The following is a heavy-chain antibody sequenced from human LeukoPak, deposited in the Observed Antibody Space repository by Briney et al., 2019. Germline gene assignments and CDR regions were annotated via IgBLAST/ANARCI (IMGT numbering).Heavy chain of an antibody. CDR3: ARNQRRLDY. J-gene: IGHJ4*02. V-gene: IGHV3-7*01. CDR2: IKQDGSVK. CDR1: GFTFSNYW. Sequence: PGGSLRLSCAASGFTFSNYWMTWVRQAPGKGLELVANIKQDGSVKYYVDSVKGRFTISRDNAKNSLYLQMNSLRAEDTAVYYCARNQRRLDYWGQGTLVTVSS. D-gene: IGHD1-14*01.